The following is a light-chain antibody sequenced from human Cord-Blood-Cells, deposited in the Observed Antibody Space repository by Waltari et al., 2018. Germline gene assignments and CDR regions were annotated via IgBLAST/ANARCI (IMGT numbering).Light chain of an antibody. CDR3: QQYNNWPPGT. CDR2: GAS. CDR1: QRVSSN. Sequence: EIVMTQSPATLSVSPGERDTLSCSASQRVSSNLAWYQQKPGQAPRLLLYGASTRATGIPARFSGSGSGTEFTLTISSLQSEDFAVYYCQQYNNWPPGTFGQGTKVEIK. J-gene: IGKJ1*01. V-gene: IGKV3-15*01.